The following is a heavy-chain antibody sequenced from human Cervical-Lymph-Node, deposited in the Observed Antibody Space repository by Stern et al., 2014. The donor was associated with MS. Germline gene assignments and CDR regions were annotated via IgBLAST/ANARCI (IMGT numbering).Heavy chain of an antibody. J-gene: IGHJ4*02. Sequence: QVQLVQSGSELQKPGASVKLSCRASGYTFSSYGMNWLRQAPGQGLEWMGWMNTITGTPTYAQGFTGRFVFSLDTSVNTAYLQISSLKAEDSAVYYCARGSCTFTTCYSLFDNWGQGTLVTVSS. D-gene: IGHD2-2*02. CDR3: ARGSCTFTTCYSLFDN. CDR2: MNTITGTP. V-gene: IGHV7-4-1*02. CDR1: GYTFSSYG.